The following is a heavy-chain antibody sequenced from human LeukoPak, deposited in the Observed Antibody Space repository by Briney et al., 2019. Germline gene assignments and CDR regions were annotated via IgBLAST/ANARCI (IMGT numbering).Heavy chain of an antibody. V-gene: IGHV1-69*13. J-gene: IGHJ4*02. CDR2: IIPIFGTA. CDR1: GGTFSSYA. Sequence: GASVKVSCKASGGTFSSYAISWVRQAPGQGLEWMGGIIPIFGTASYAQKFQGRVTITADESTSTAYMELSSLRSEDTAVYYCARAGIAAAGTLDYWGQGTLVTVSS. D-gene: IGHD6-13*01. CDR3: ARAGIAAAGTLDY.